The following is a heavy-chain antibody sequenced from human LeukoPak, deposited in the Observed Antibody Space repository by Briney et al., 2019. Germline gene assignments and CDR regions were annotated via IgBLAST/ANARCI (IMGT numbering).Heavy chain of an antibody. CDR2: IYYSGNT. CDR1: GGSISSSSYY. CDR3: ASLLAAPRLNFDY. Sequence: PSETLSLTCTVSGGSISSSSYYWGWIRQPPGKGLEWIGSIYYSGNTYYNPSLKSRVTISVDTSKNYFSLKLSSVTAAGTSVYYCASLLAAPRLNFDYWGQGTLVTVSS. V-gene: IGHV4-39*02. J-gene: IGHJ4*02. D-gene: IGHD2-8*01.